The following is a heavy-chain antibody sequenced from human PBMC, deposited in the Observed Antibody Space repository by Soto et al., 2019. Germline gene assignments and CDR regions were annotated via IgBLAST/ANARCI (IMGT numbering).Heavy chain of an antibody. CDR2: IYPGDSDT. D-gene: IGHD2-2*01. V-gene: IGHV5-51*01. Sequence: GESLKISCKGSGYSFTIYWIGWVRQMPGKGLEWMGIIYPGDSDTRYSPSFQGQVTISADKSISTAYLQWSSLKASDTAMYYCARLXDRYCSSTSCRRYYYYGMDVWGQGTTVTVS. CDR3: ARLXDRYCSSTSCRRYYYYGMDV. CDR1: GYSFTIYW. J-gene: IGHJ6*02.